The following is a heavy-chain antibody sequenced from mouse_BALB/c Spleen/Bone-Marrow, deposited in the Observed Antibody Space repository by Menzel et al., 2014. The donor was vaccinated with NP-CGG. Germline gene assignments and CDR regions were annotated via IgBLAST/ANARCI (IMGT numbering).Heavy chain of an antibody. CDR3: ARRTEVRLVYYFDY. D-gene: IGHD2-14*01. Sequence: EVKLMESGPDLVKPSQSLSLPCTVTGYSITSGYSCHWIRQFPGNKLEWMGYIHYSGSTNYNPSLKSRISITRDTSKNQFFLQLNSVTTEDTATYYCARRTEVRLVYYFDYWGQGTTLTVSS. CDR2: IHYSGST. CDR1: GYSITSGYS. V-gene: IGHV3-1*02. J-gene: IGHJ2*01.